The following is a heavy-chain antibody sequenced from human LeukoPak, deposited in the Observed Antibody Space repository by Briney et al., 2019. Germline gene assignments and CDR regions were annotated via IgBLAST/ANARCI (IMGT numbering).Heavy chain of an antibody. D-gene: IGHD1-26*01. CDR3: ARADRNSRKDRKSTSGHIMGVTTPDERGPFDD. CDR1: GYTFTSYD. V-gene: IGHV1-8*01. CDR2: MNPNSGNT. J-gene: IGHJ4*02. Sequence: ASVKVSCKASGYTFTSYDINWVRQATGQGLEWMGWMNPNSGNTGYAQKFQGRVTMTRNTSISTAYMELSSLRSEDTAVYYCARADRNSRKDRKSTSGHIMGVTTPDERGPFDDWGQGTLVIVSS.